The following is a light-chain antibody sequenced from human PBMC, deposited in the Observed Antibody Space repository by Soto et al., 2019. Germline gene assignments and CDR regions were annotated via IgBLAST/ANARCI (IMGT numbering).Light chain of an antibody. CDR2: RDS. CDR3: QVWDSSTARV. J-gene: IGLJ3*02. CDR1: NIGSKK. Sequence: SYELTQPLSVSVALGQTARITCGGNNIGSKKVHWYQQKPGQAPVLVIYRDSNRPSEIPERFSGSNSGNTATLTISRAQAGDEADYYCQVWDSSTARVFGGGTKLTVL. V-gene: IGLV3-9*01.